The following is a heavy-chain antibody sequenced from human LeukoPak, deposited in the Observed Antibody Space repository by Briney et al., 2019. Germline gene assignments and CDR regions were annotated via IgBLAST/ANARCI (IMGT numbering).Heavy chain of an antibody. V-gene: IGHV3-30-3*02. CDR3: AKGVVSGYYTFGDYYYYYYMDL. D-gene: IGHD3-3*01. CDR2: IPYDGSNK. Sequence: GGSLRLSCAASGFTFSTYAMHWVRQAPGKGLEWVAVIPYDGSNKYYADSVKGRFTISRENSKNRLYLQMNSLRAEDTAVYYCAKGVVSGYYTFGDYYYYYYMDLWGKGTTVTISS. CDR1: GFTFSTYA. J-gene: IGHJ6*03.